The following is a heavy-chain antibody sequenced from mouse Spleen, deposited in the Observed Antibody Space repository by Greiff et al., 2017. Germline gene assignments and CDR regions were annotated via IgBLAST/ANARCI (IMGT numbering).Heavy chain of an antibody. CDR1: GYTFTSYT. V-gene: IGHV1-4*02. D-gene: IGHD2-4*01. CDR3: ARGYDYLYAMDY. CDR2: INPSSGYT. Sequence: VQLQESAAELARPGASVKMSCKASGYTFTSYTMHWVKQRPGQGLEWIGYINPSSGYTEYNQKFKDKTTLTADKSSSTAYMQLSSLTSEDSAVYYCARGYDYLYAMDYWGQGTSVTVSS. J-gene: IGHJ4*01.